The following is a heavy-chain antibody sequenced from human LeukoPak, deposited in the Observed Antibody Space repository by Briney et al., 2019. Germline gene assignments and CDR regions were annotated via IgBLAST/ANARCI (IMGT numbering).Heavy chain of an antibody. CDR2: ISGSGGST. D-gene: IGHD6-13*01. CDR1: GFTFSSYA. CDR3: AKGRFEIAAAGGNFDY. J-gene: IGHJ4*02. V-gene: IGHV3-23*01. Sequence: PGASLRLSCAASGFTFSSYAMSWVRQAPGKGLXXXXAISGSGGSTYYADSVKGRFTISRDNSKNTLYLQMNSLRAEDTAVYYCAKGRFEIAAAGGNFDYWGQGTLVTVSS.